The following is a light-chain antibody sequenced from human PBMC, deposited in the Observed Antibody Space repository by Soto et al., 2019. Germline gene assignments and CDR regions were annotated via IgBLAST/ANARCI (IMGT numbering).Light chain of an antibody. CDR1: QSVSSN. Sequence: VMTQSPATLSVSPGERATLSCRASQSVSSNLAWYQQKPGQAPRLLIYGASTRATGIPARFSGSGSGAEFTLTISSLQSEDVAVYYCQQYNNWPRTFGQGTKV. CDR2: GAS. V-gene: IGKV3-15*01. CDR3: QQYNNWPRT. J-gene: IGKJ1*01.